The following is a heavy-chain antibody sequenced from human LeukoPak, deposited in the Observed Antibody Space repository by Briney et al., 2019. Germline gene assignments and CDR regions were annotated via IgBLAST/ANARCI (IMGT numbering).Heavy chain of an antibody. J-gene: IGHJ5*02. CDR2: TSSSDAGT. V-gene: IGHV3-23*01. CDR1: GFTLSSYA. D-gene: IGHD3-10*01. Sequence: GGSLRLSCAASGFTLSSYAMSWVRQAPGKGLEWVSATSSSDAGTYYAESVRGRFTISRDNARNTLYLQMNSLRVEDTAMYYCARAVTYFYGSVTYDWFDPWGQGTLVTVSS. CDR3: ARAVTYFYGSVTYDWFDP.